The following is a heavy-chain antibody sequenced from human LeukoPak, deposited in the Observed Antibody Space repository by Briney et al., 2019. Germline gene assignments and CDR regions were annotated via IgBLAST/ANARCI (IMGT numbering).Heavy chain of an antibody. CDR2: IYWNDDK. D-gene: IGHD3-3*01. CDR1: GFSLSTSGVG. Sequence: SGPTLVKPTQTLTLTCTFSGFSLSTSGVGVGWIRQPPGKALEWLALIYWNDDKRYSPSLKSRLTITKDTSKNQVVLTMTNMDPVDTATYYCAHPLVWSGYYFDAFDIWGQGTMVTVSS. V-gene: IGHV2-5*01. J-gene: IGHJ3*02. CDR3: AHPLVWSGYYFDAFDI.